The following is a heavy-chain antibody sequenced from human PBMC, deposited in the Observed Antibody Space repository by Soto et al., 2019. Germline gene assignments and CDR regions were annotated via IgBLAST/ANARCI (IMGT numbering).Heavy chain of an antibody. CDR2: IYYSGST. CDR1: GGSISSYY. D-gene: IGHD5-18*01. V-gene: IGHV4-59*01. Sequence: SSETLSLTCTVSGGSISSYYWSWIRQPPGKGLEWIGYIYYSGSTNYNPSLKSRVTISVDTSKNQFSLKLSSVTAADTAVYYCARFLDKDMENWFDPWGQGSLVTVSX. J-gene: IGHJ5*02. CDR3: ARFLDKDMENWFDP.